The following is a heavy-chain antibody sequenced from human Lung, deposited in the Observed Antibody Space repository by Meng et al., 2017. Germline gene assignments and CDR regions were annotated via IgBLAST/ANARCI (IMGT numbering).Heavy chain of an antibody. J-gene: IGHJ4*02. Sequence: QVHLQQSGPGLVKPSQTLSLTCAISGDSVSSNSAAWSCIRQSPSRGLEWLGRTYYRSKWYNGYAVSVRSRITINPDTSKNQFSLQLNSVTPEDTAVYYCARSQQWLDSWGQGTLVTVSS. CDR2: TYYRSKWYN. V-gene: IGHV6-1*01. CDR1: GDSVSSNSAA. CDR3: ARSQQWLDS. D-gene: IGHD6-19*01.